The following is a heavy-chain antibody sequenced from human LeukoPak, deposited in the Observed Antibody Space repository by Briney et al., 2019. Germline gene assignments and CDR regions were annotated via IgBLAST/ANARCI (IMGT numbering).Heavy chain of an antibody. CDR2: IKPDGSEK. J-gene: IGHJ5*02. CDR1: GFTFTTYW. Sequence: GGSLRLSCAASGFTFTTYWMSWVRQAPGKGLEWVANIKPDGSEKYYVDSVKGRFTISRDNAKNSVFLQMNSLRVEDTAVYYCARDSSGYFHWFDPWGQGTLVTVSS. V-gene: IGHV3-7*01. D-gene: IGHD3-22*01. CDR3: ARDSSGYFHWFDP.